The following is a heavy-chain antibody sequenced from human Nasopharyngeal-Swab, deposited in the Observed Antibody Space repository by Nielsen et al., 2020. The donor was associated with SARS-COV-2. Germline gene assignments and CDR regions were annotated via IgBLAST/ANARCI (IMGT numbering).Heavy chain of an antibody. Sequence: WIRQPPGKGLEWIGYIYYSGSTNYNPSLKSRVTISVDTSKNQFSLKLSSVTAADTAVYYCASRYGDYFFHWGQGTLVTVSS. D-gene: IGHD4-17*01. V-gene: IGHV4-59*01. CDR3: ASRYGDYFFH. J-gene: IGHJ4*02. CDR2: IYYSGST.